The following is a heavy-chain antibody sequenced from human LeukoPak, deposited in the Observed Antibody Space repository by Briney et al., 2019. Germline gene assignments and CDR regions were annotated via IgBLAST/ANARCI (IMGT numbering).Heavy chain of an antibody. CDR1: RFTFSSYA. V-gene: IGHV3-23*01. CDR2: ISGSGGST. J-gene: IGHJ4*02. Sequence: PGGSLRLSCSASRFTFSSYAMSWVRQAPEKGLEWVSAISGSGGSTYYADSVKGRFTISRDNSKNTPYLQMNSLRAEDTAVYYCAKDWYFDWLLGYFDYWGQGTLVTVSS. D-gene: IGHD3-9*01. CDR3: AKDWYFDWLLGYFDY.